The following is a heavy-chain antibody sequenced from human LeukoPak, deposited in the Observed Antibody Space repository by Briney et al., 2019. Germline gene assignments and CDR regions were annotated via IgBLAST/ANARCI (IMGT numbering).Heavy chain of an antibody. CDR1: GGSFSSYY. V-gene: IGHV4-59*10. CDR3: ARSDGDGGNPFDY. Sequence: SETLSLTCAVYGGSFSSYYWSWIRQPAGKGLEWIGRIYYSGSTNYNPSLKSRVTISVDTSKNQFSLKLSSVTAADTAVYYCARSDGDGGNPFDYWGQGTLVTVSS. CDR2: IYYSGST. J-gene: IGHJ4*02. D-gene: IGHD4-23*01.